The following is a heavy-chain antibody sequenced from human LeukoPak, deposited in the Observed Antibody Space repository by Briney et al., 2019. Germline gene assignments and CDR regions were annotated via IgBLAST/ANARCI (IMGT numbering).Heavy chain of an antibody. CDR3: ARDGAVAAPYNWFDP. CDR1: GFTFSDYY. D-gene: IGHD6-19*01. CDR2: ISSSGSTI. V-gene: IGHV3-11*01. Sequence: GGSLRLSCAASGFTFSDYYMSWIRQAPGKGLEWVSYISSSGSTIYYADSVKGRFTISRDNAKNSLYLQMNSLRAEDTAVYYCARDGAVAAPYNWFDPWGQGTLVTVSS. J-gene: IGHJ5*02.